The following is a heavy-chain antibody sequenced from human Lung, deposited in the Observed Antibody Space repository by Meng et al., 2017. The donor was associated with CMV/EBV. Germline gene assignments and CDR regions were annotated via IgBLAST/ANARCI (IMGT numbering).Heavy chain of an antibody. V-gene: IGHV3-74*01. CDR2: INVDGTST. CDR3: AREGYDYDSGSYYYYFDH. D-gene: IGHD3-10*01. J-gene: IGHJ4*02. CDR1: GFAFTSYW. Sequence: GESXKISXAASGFAFTSYWMHWVRQVPGKGLVWVSRINVDGTSTTYGDSVKGRFTMSRDNAKNSLYLQMNSLRAEDTAVYYCAREGYDYDSGSYYYYFDHWGQGSXVTVSS.